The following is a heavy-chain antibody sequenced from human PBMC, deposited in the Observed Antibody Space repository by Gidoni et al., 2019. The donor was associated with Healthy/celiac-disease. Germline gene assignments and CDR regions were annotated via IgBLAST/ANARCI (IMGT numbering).Heavy chain of an antibody. Sequence: QLQLQESGPGLVKPSETLSLTCTVSGGSISSSRYYWGWIRQPPGKGLEWIGSIYYSGSTYYNPALKSRVTISVDTSKNQFSLKLSSVTAADTAVYYCARHIPGVHSYYYGMDVWGQGTTVTVSS. J-gene: IGHJ6*02. CDR1: GGSISSSRYY. V-gene: IGHV4-39*01. D-gene: IGHD2-8*01. CDR2: IYYSGST. CDR3: ARHIPGVHSYYYGMDV.